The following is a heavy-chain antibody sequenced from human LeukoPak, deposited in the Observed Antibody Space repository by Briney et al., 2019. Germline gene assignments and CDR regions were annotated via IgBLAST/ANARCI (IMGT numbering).Heavy chain of an antibody. J-gene: IGHJ5*02. CDR1: GFTFRSFW. V-gene: IGHV3-7*04. Sequence: GGSLTLSCTVSGFTFRSFWMRWVRGAIGKGLEWMANINVDGSEKYCVDSVKGRFTISRDNAKNSLYLEINSLRAEDTAVYYCARGYCSSTSCSPNWFDPWGQGTLVTVSS. D-gene: IGHD2-2*01. CDR2: INVDGSEK. CDR3: ARGYCSSTSCSPNWFDP.